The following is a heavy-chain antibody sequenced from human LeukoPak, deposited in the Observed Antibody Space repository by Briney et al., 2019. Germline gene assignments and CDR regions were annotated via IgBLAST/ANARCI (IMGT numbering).Heavy chain of an antibody. Sequence: SETLSLTCTVSGGSISSSSYYWGWIRQPPGKGLEWIGSIYYSGSTYYNPSLKSRVTISVDTSKNQFSLKVSSLTAEDTAVYYCTTAMEVTAILYFQYWGQGTLVTVSS. CDR1: GGSISSSSYY. J-gene: IGHJ1*01. D-gene: IGHD2-21*02. CDR3: TTAMEVTAILYFQY. CDR2: IYYSGST. V-gene: IGHV4-39*07.